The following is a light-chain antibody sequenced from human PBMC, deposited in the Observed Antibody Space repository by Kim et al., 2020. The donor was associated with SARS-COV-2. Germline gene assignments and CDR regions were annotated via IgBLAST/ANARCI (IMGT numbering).Light chain of an antibody. Sequence: ASVKLTCTLSSGHRSYAITWHPQQPEEGPRYLMKINSDGSHSKGDGSPDRFSGSSSGAERYLTTSSHQAEDEADYYCQTWDTGIRVFGGGTQLTVL. CDR3: QTWDTGIRV. J-gene: IGLJ3*02. CDR2: INSDGSH. V-gene: IGLV4-69*01. CDR1: SGHRSYA.